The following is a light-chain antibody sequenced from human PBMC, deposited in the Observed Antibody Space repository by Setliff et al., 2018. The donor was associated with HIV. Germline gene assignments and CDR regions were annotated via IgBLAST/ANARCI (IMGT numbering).Light chain of an antibody. CDR1: SSDIGSHNH. V-gene: IGLV2-8*01. J-gene: IGLJ1*01. CDR2: ELS. CDR3: ASYAGDGVHDIYV. Sequence: LTQPPSASGSPGQSVAISCTGTSSDIGSHNHVSWYQQYPGKAPKLMIYELSQRPSGVPDRFSGSKSGNTAFLTVSGLQAEDEADYYCASYAGDGVHDIYVFGTGTKATVL.